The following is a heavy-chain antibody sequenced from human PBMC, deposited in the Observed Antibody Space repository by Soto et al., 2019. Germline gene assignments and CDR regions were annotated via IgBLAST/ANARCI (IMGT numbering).Heavy chain of an antibody. CDR3: AKGGCSSTDCRWFDP. D-gene: IGHD2-2*01. V-gene: IGHV3-23*01. CDR2: ISGGGGTT. J-gene: IGHJ5*02. Sequence: VQLLESGGGLVQPGGSLRFSCVASGFTFSNYAMSWVRQAPGKGLEWVSSISGGGGTTYYADSVKGRFTISRDNSKNTLYLQMHSLRAEDTAVYYCAKGGCSSTDCRWFDPWGQGTLVTVSS. CDR1: GFTFSNYA.